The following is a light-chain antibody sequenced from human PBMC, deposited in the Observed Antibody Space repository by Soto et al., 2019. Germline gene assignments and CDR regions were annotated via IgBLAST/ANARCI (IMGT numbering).Light chain of an antibody. CDR2: GAS. Sequence: DIQMTQSPSTLSASVGDRATITCRASQSVSSCLAWYQQKPGQAPKFLIYGASIRDTVVPAIFSGSGSGTEFTLTISRLQPDDFATYYCQQYYDYPWTFAQGTKVDI. CDR3: QQYYDYPWT. CDR1: QSVSSC. V-gene: IGKV1-5*01. J-gene: IGKJ1*01.